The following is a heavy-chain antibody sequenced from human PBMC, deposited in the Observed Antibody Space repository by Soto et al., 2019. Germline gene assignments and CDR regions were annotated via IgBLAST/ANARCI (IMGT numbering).Heavy chain of an antibody. CDR1: GDSISGYY. J-gene: IGHJ4*02. V-gene: IGHV4-4*07. D-gene: IGHD6-19*01. Sequence: SETLSLTCTVSGDSISGYYWSWIRQPAGKGLEWIGRIYASGSTISNPSLRSRVAPSVDTSKNQFSLKLNSVTAADTAMYYCARSGYSSGWYTAFDSWSQGTLVTVSS. CDR2: IYASGST. CDR3: ARSGYSSGWYTAFDS.